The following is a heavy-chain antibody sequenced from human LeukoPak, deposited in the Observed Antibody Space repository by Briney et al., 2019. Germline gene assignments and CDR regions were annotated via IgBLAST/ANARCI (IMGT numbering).Heavy chain of an antibody. CDR1: GFTFSSYA. CDR3: AKDRVDTTMAAFDY. CDR2: ISGSGGST. Sequence: GGSLRLSCAASGFTFSSYAMSWVRQAPGKGLEWVSAISGSGGSTYYADSVKGRFTISRDNSRNTLYLQMNSLRAEDTAIYYCAKDRVDTTMAAFDYWGQGTLVTVSS. J-gene: IGHJ4*02. D-gene: IGHD5-18*01. V-gene: IGHV3-23*01.